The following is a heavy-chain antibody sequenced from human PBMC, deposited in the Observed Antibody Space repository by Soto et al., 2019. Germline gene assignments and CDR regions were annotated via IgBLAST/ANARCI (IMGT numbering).Heavy chain of an antibody. D-gene: IGHD5-12*01. CDR1: GGSISSGGYY. Sequence: SETLSLTCTVSGGSISSGGYYWSWIRQHPGKGLEWIGYIYYSGSTYYNPSLKSRVTISVDTSKNQFSLKLSSVTAADTAVYYCARDKYSGSLSDYYMYVWGKGTTVTVSS. V-gene: IGHV4-31*03. CDR2: IYYSGST. J-gene: IGHJ6*03. CDR3: ARDKYSGSLSDYYMYV.